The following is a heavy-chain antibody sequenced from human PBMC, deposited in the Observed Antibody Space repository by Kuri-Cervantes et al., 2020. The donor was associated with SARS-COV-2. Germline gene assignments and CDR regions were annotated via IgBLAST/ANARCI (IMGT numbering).Heavy chain of an antibody. CDR3: AGQPPEYSSSRTNNA. V-gene: IGHV3-53*01. Sequence: GESLKISCVVSGFSVSTNYMTWVRQAPGKGLEWVSLIYSGGSTDYADSVKGRFTISRDNSKNTLYLQMNSLRAEDTAVYYCAGQPPEYSSSRTNNAWGQGTLVTVSS. D-gene: IGHD6-6*01. CDR2: IYSGGST. CDR1: GFSVSTNY. J-gene: IGHJ5*02.